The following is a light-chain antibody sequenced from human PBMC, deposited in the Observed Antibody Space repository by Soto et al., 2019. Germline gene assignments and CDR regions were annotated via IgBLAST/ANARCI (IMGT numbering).Light chain of an antibody. V-gene: IGKV3-20*01. Sequence: EIVFTQSPGTLSLSPGERATLSCSASQSVSGDTLAWFQQRPGQAPRLVIYGASNRDAGITDRFSGSGSGTDVTLTVSRLEPEDFAMYYCQQYHWAPDTFGQGTRLRL. CDR2: GAS. CDR3: QQYHWAPDT. CDR1: QSVSGDT. J-gene: IGKJ5*01.